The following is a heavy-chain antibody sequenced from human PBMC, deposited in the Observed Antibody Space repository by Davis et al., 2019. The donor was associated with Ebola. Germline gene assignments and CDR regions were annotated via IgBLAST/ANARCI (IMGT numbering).Heavy chain of an antibody. V-gene: IGHV4-59*01. Sequence: GSLRLSCTVSGGPISTYFWSWLRQPPGKGLEWIGYVFHSGTTNYNPSLKSRVTTSVDTSQNQFSLKLSSVTAADTAVYYCARDRKEYYYDSSGYYSVDYGMDVWGQETTVSVSS. CDR3: ARDRKEYYYDSSGYYSVDYGMDV. D-gene: IGHD3-22*01. J-gene: IGHJ6*02. CDR1: GGPISTYF. CDR2: VFHSGTT.